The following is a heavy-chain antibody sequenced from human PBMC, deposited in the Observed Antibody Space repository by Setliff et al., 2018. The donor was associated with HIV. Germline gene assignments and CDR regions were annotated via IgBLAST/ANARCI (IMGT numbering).Heavy chain of an antibody. D-gene: IGHD6-13*01. Sequence: GGSLRLSCAASGFTFISYDMSWVRQAPGKGLEWVSGISGSGGTTKYADSVKGRSTISRDNSKNTLYLQLNSLSAEDTAIYYCAKRLAGSNTWYHFDTWGQGTLVTVSS. CDR3: AKRLAGSNTWYHFDT. J-gene: IGHJ4*02. CDR1: GFTFISYD. V-gene: IGHV3-23*01. CDR2: ISGSGGTT.